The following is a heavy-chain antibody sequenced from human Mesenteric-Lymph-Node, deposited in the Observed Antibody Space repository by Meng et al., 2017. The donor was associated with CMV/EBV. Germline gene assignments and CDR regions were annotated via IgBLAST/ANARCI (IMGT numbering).Heavy chain of an antibody. CDR2: TSYDGNKD. D-gene: IGHD3-3*01. Sequence: GESLKISCAASGFTLTRYTIHWVRQAPGKGLEWVAVTSYDGNKDWYADSGKGRFTISRDNSKETLYLQRNSLTRDDTGVYYCARESTIFGVVTLTIPIDAFDIWGEGTMVTVSS. V-gene: IGHV3-30*04. CDR1: GFTLTRYT. CDR3: ARESTIFGVVTLTIPIDAFDI. J-gene: IGHJ3*02.